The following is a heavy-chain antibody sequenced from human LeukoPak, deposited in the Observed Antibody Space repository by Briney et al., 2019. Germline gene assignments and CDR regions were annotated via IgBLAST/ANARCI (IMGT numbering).Heavy chain of an antibody. CDR1: GGSISSSNW. Sequence: SETLSLTCAVSGGSISSSNWRSWVRQPPGKGLEWIGEIYHSGSTNYNPSLKSRVTISVDKSKNQFSLKLSSVTAADTAVYYCARESMITFGGVIPFDYWGQGTLVTVSS. D-gene: IGHD3-16*02. CDR3: ARESMITFGGVIPFDY. J-gene: IGHJ4*02. CDR2: IYHSGST. V-gene: IGHV4-4*02.